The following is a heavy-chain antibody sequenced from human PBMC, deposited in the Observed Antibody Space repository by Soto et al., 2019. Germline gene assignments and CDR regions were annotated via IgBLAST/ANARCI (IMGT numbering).Heavy chain of an antibody. V-gene: IGHV3-33*01. D-gene: IGHD6-13*01. J-gene: IGHJ6*02. CDR2: IWNDGSNS. CDR1: GFTFNNYG. CDR3: ARRPIPCPARGAANARAELDK. Sequence: PGGSLRLSCAASGFTFNNYGMHWVRQAPGKGLEWLAVIWNDGSNSSYANSVKGRFTISRDNSKNTLYLQMSSLSAEATDAHYRARRPIPCPARGAANARAELDKWGQGTTVTVSS.